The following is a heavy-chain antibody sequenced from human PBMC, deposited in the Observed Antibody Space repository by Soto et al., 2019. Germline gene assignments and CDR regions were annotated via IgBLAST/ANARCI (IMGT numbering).Heavy chain of an antibody. J-gene: IGHJ6*03. CDR2: IYHSGST. CDR1: SGSISSSNW. Sequence: SETLSLTCAVSSGSISSSNWWSWVRQPPGKGLEWIGEIYHSGSTNYNPSLKSRVTISVDKSKNQFSLKLSSVTAADTAVYYCARLDTGICSSTSCYDRNYYYYMDVWGKGTTVTVSS. CDR3: ARLDTGICSSTSCYDRNYYYYMDV. D-gene: IGHD2-2*01. V-gene: IGHV4-4*02.